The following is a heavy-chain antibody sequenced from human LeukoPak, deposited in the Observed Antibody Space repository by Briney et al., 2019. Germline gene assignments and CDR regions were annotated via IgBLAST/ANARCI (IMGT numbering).Heavy chain of an antibody. CDR3: ARILLGSMNAFDI. CDR2: IYYSGST. Sequence: SETLSLTCTVSGGSISSYYWSWIRQPPGKGLEWIGYIYYSGSTNYNPSLKSRVTISVDTSKNQFSLKLSSVTAADTAVYYCARILLGSMNAFDIWGQGTVVTVSS. D-gene: IGHD2/OR15-2a*01. J-gene: IGHJ3*02. CDR1: GGSISSYY. V-gene: IGHV4-59*01.